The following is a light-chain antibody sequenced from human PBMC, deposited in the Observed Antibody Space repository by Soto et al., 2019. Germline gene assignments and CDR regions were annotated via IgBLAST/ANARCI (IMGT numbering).Light chain of an antibody. V-gene: IGLV6-57*04. CDR2: EDN. CDR1: SGSIASNY. CDR3: QSYDSSSVV. J-gene: IGLJ2*01. Sequence: NFMLTHPHSVSESPGKTVTISCTRSSGSIASNYVQWYQQRPGSAPTTVIYEDNQRPSGVPDRFSGSIDSSSNSASLTISGLKTEDEADYYCQSYDSSSVVFGGGTKLT.